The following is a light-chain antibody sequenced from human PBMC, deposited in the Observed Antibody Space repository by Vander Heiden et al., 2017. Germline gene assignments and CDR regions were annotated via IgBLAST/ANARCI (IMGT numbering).Light chain of an antibody. CDR1: QSVSSY. V-gene: IGKV3-11*01. CDR2: DAS. J-gene: IGKJ3*01. CDR3: QQRSTPFT. Sequence: EIVLTQSPATLSLSPGERATLSCRASQSVSSYLASYQQKPGQAPRLLIYDASNRATGIPARFSGSGSGTDFTLTISSLEPEDFAVYYCQQRSTPFTFGPGTKVDIK.